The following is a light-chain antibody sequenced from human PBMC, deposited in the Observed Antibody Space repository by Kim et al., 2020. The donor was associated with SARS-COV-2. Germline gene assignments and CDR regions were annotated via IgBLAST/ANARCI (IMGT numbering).Light chain of an antibody. V-gene: IGKV1-8*01. Sequence: ASAGDRATITCRASQGISSSLAWDQQKPGKAPQLLIYAASTLQSGVPSRFSGSGSGTDFTLTISCLQSEDFATYYCQQYYSYPITFGQGTRLEIK. CDR3: QQYYSYPIT. CDR2: AAS. J-gene: IGKJ5*01. CDR1: QGISSS.